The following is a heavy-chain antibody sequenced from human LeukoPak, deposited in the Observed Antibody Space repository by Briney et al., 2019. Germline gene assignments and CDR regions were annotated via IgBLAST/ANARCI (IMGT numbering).Heavy chain of an antibody. CDR3: AREDMTTVTTRWAFDI. Sequence: PGRSLRLSCAASGFSFSTHSMHWVRQAPGKGLEWVAVIWYDGSNKYYADFVKGRFIISRDNSKNTLYLQMNSLRAEDTAVYYCAREDMTTVTTRWAFDIWGQGSMVTVSS. V-gene: IGHV3-33*08. D-gene: IGHD4-17*01. J-gene: IGHJ3*02. CDR2: IWYDGSNK. CDR1: GFSFSTHS.